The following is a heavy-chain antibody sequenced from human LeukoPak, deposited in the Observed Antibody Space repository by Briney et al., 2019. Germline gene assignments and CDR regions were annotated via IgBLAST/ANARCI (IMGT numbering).Heavy chain of an antibody. J-gene: IGHJ4*02. V-gene: IGHV3-13*01. CDR1: GFTFRSHG. CDR2: IGVAANT. Sequence: GGSLRLSCAASGFTFRSHGMHWVRQATGKGLEWVSAIGVAANTFYSGSVKGRFTISRENAKNSLYLLMSSLRAEDTAVYYCARQNTPHGNFDYWGQGTLVTVSS. CDR3: ARQNTPHGNFDY. D-gene: IGHD1-26*01.